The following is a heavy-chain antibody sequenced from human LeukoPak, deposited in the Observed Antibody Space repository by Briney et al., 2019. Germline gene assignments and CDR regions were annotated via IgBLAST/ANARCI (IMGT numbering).Heavy chain of an antibody. J-gene: IGHJ1*01. CDR2: ISGSGGST. V-gene: IGHV3-23*01. D-gene: IGHD2-21*02. Sequence: GGSLRLSCAASGFTFSSYAMSWVRQAPGKGLEWVSAISGSGGSTYYADSVKGRFTISRDNSKNTLYLQMNSLRAEDTAVYYCATHVYCGGDCYYPEYFQHWGQGTLVTVSS. CDR3: ATHVYCGGDCYYPEYFQH. CDR1: GFTFSSYA.